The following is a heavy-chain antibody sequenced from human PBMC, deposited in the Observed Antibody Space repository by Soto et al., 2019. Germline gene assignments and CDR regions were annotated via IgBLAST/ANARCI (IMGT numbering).Heavy chain of an antibody. Sequence: ASVKVSCKASGYTFTSYDINWVRQATGQGLEWMGWMNPNSGNTGYAQKFKGRVTMTRNTSISTAYMELSSLKSEETTVYYYARGNAILTGAYYYYYGMDVWGQGTTVTVSS. D-gene: IGHD2-2*01. CDR1: GYTFTSYD. J-gene: IGHJ6*02. CDR2: MNPNSGNT. V-gene: IGHV1-8*01. CDR3: ARGNAILTGAYYYYYGMDV.